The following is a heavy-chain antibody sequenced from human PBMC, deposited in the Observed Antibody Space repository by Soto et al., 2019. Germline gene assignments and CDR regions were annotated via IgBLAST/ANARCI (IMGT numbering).Heavy chain of an antibody. J-gene: IGHJ5*02. CDR1: GASISSYF. CDR3: AREAGPDRWFDP. CDR2: ISTSGTT. D-gene: IGHD6-19*01. Sequence: PSETLSLTCTASGASISSYFWTWIRQPAGKGLDWIGRISTSGTTNYNSSLKSRVTMSVDTSKNHFSLNLSSVTAADTAVYYCAREAGPDRWFDPWGQGTLVTVSS. V-gene: IGHV4-4*07.